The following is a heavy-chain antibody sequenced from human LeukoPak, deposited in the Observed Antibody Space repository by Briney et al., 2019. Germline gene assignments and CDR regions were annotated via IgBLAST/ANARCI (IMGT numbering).Heavy chain of an antibody. CDR2: IYSGGST. CDR1: GFTVSSNY. Sequence: GGSLRLSCAASGFTVSSNYMSWVRQAPGKGLEWVSVIYSGGSTYYADSVKGRFTISRDNSKNTLYLQMNSLRAEDTAVYYCARVGDVDTAMVDYWGQGTLVTVSS. V-gene: IGHV3-66*01. J-gene: IGHJ4*02. CDR3: ARVGDVDTAMVDY. D-gene: IGHD5-18*01.